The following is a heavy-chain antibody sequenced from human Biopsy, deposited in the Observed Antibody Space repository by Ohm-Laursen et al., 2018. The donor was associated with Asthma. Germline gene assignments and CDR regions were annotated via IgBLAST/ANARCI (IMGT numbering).Heavy chain of an antibody. J-gene: IGHJ4*02. Sequence: SLRLSCAASGFTFSSYGMNWVRQAPGKGLEWVSVIYSGGTSHTADSVRGRFTISRDFSKNTLHLQMHSLRVEDTAVYYCARGDSSGWSHYYFDYWGQGTLVTVSS. CDR2: IYSGGTS. D-gene: IGHD6-19*01. CDR3: ARGDSSGWSHYYFDY. V-gene: IGHV3-53*01. CDR1: GFTFSSYG.